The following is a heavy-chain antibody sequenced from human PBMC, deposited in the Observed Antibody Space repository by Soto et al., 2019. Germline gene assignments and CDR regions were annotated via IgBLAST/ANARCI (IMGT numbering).Heavy chain of an antibody. Sequence: EVPRVESGGGLVQPGGSLRLSCGASGFDFNNYWMHWVRQDPGKGLVWVSRINGDGSDTKYADSVKGRFTISRDNAKNTVYLQMNSLRAEDTAVYYCARDQTTGDWFDAWGQGTLVTVSS. J-gene: IGHJ5*02. V-gene: IGHV3-74*03. D-gene: IGHD4-17*01. CDR3: ARDQTTGDWFDA. CDR1: GFDFNNYW. CDR2: INGDGSDT.